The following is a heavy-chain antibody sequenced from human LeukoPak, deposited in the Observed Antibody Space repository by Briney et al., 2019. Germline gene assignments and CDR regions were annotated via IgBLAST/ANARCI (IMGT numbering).Heavy chain of an antibody. D-gene: IGHD6-19*01. CDR1: GGSFSGYY. J-gene: IGHJ4*02. CDR3: ARGTVAANLYYFDY. Sequence: SETLSLTCAVYGGSFSGYYWSWIRQPPGKWLEWIGEINHSGSTNYNPSLKSRVTISVDTSKNQFSLKLSSVTAADTAVYYCARGTVAANLYYFDYWGQGTLVTVSS. CDR2: INHSGST. V-gene: IGHV4-34*01.